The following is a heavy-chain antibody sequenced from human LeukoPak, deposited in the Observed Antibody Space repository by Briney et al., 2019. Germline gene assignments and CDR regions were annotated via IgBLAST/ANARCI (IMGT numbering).Heavy chain of an antibody. D-gene: IGHD2/OR15-2a*01. CDR2: ISTSAAGT. V-gene: IGHV3-23*01. CDR1: GFTFGSYG. J-gene: IGHJ4*02. CDR3: AKASAVDHYLSFDY. Sequence: GGSPRLSCAASGFTFGSYGMSWVRQAPGKGLEWVSAISTSAAGTYYAASVKGRFTISRDNSRNTLYLQMNSLRAEDTAVYYCAKASAVDHYLSFDYWGQGSLVTVSS.